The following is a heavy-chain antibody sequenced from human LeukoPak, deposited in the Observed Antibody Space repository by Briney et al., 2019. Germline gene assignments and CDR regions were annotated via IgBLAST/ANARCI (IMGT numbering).Heavy chain of an antibody. D-gene: IGHD6-13*01. V-gene: IGHV5-51*01. CDR1: GYSFTAYW. Sequence: GESLKISCKGSGYSFTAYWIGWVRQMPGKGLEWMGIIYPGDSDTRYSPSFQGQVTISADKSISTAYLQWSSLKASDTAMYYCARHSYSSQPGDDYWGQGTLVTVSS. CDR2: IYPGDSDT. J-gene: IGHJ4*02. CDR3: ARHSYSSQPGDDY.